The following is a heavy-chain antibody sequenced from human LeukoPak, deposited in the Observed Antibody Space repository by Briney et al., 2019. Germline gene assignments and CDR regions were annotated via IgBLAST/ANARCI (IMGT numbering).Heavy chain of an antibody. Sequence: GGSLRLACAASGFTFSSYSMNWVRQAPGKGLEWVSYISTSSSTIYYADSVKGRFTISRDNAKNSLYLQMNSLRDEDTAVYYCARANSGYDYRDYGMDVWGQGTTVTVSS. CDR3: ARANSGYDYRDYGMDV. CDR2: ISTSSSTI. D-gene: IGHD5-12*01. J-gene: IGHJ6*02. V-gene: IGHV3-48*02. CDR1: GFTFSSYS.